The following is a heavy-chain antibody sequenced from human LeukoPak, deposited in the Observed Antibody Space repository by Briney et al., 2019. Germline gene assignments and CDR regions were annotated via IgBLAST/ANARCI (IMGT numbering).Heavy chain of an antibody. Sequence: ASVKVSCKASGGTFNSYTISWVRQAPGQGLEWMGGIIPIFGTTNYAQKLQARVTITADESTSTAYMELSSLRSEDTAVYYCAKDRSGIAAAPDYWGQGTLVTVSS. J-gene: IGHJ4*02. CDR2: IIPIFGTT. D-gene: IGHD6-13*01. V-gene: IGHV1-69*13. CDR1: GGTFNSYT. CDR3: AKDRSGIAAAPDY.